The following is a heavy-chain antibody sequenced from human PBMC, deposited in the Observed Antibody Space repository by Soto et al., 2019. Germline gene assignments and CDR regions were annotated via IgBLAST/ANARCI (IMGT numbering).Heavy chain of an antibody. J-gene: IGHJ4*02. Sequence: SETLSLTCTVSGGSISSSSYYWGWIRRPPGKGLEWIGSIYYSGSTYYNPSLKSRVTISVDTSKNQFSLKLSSVTAADTAVYYCASQYSNPAYYFDYWGQGTLVTVSS. CDR1: GGSISSSSYY. V-gene: IGHV4-39*01. CDR2: IYYSGST. D-gene: IGHD4-4*01. CDR3: ASQYSNPAYYFDY.